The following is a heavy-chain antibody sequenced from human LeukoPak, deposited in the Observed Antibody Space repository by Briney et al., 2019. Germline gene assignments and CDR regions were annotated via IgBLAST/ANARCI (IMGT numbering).Heavy chain of an antibody. J-gene: IGHJ4*02. CDR2: ISSDGSTK. CDR1: GFIFNSYW. CDR3: ARVGSSGYYAFDY. D-gene: IGHD3-22*01. V-gene: IGHV3-30-3*01. Sequence: GGSLRLSCAASGFIFNSYWMNWLRQAPGKGLEWVAIISSDGSTKNYADSVKGRFTISRDNSKNTLYLEMNSLRAEDTAVYYCARVGSSGYYAFDYWGQGTLVTVSS.